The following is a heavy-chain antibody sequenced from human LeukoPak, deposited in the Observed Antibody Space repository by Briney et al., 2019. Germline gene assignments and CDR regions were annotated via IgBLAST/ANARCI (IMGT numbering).Heavy chain of an antibody. V-gene: IGHV4-59*08. CDR3: ARHSYYYGSGSYSDYYYGMDV. CDR1: GGSISSYY. CDR2: IYYSGST. Sequence: PSETLSLTCTVSGGSISSYYWSWIRQPPGKGLEWIGYIYYSGSTNYNPSLKSRVTISVDTSKNQFSLKLSSVTAADTAVYYCARHSYYYGSGSYSDYYYGMDVWGQGTTVTVSS. D-gene: IGHD3-10*01. J-gene: IGHJ6*02.